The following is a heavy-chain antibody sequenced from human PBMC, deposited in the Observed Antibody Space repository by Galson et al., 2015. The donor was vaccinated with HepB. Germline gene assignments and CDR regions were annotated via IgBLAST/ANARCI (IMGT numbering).Heavy chain of an antibody. CDR2: ISSSSSNI. D-gene: IGHD6-19*01. V-gene: IGHV3-21*01. Sequence: SLRLSCAASGFTFSSYSMNWVRQAPGKGLERVSSISSSSSNIYYADSVKGRFTISRDNAKNSLYLQMNSLRAEDTAVYYCARGRGHSSGWYLGDAFDIWGQGTMVTVSS. CDR3: ARGRGHSSGWYLGDAFDI. J-gene: IGHJ3*02. CDR1: GFTFSSYS.